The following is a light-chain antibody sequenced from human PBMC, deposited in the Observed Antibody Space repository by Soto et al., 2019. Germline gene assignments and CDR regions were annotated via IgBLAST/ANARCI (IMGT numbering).Light chain of an antibody. Sequence: DIDLTQSPATLSSSPGERVTLSCRASQTVHSSFVAWCQQKPGQAPRLLIYGASTRATGVPDRFSGSGSGADFILPISSLEPEDFAVYFCQHYGRSSWTFGQGTKVEIK. CDR2: GAS. V-gene: IGKV3-20*01. CDR1: QTVHSSF. J-gene: IGKJ1*01. CDR3: QHYGRSSWT.